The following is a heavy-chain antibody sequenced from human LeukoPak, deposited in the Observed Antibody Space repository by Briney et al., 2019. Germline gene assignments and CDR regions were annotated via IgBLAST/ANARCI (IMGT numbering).Heavy chain of an antibody. Sequence: ASVKVSCKASGYTFAGYYLHWVRQAPGQGLEWMGWINPNSGDTIYAQKFQGRVTMTRDTSISTAYMELSRLRSDDTAVYYCAREEGFCRSTSCSAPFDYWGQGTLVTVSS. D-gene: IGHD2-2*01. J-gene: IGHJ4*02. CDR3: AREEGFCRSTSCSAPFDY. V-gene: IGHV1-2*02. CDR2: INPNSGDT. CDR1: GYTFAGYY.